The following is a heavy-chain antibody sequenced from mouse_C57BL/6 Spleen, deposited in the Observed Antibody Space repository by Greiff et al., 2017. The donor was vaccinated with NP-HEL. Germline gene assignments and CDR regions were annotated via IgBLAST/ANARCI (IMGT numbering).Heavy chain of an antibody. V-gene: IGHV5-4*01. Sequence: EVKLMESGGGLVKPGGSLKLSCAASGFTFSSYAMSWVRQTPEKRLEWVATISDGGSYTYYPDNVKGRFTISRDNAKNNLYLQMSHLKSEDTAMYYCARDWGDYDYFDYWGQGTTLTVSS. CDR1: GFTFSSYA. D-gene: IGHD2-4*01. CDR2: ISDGGSYT. CDR3: ARDWGDYDYFDY. J-gene: IGHJ2*01.